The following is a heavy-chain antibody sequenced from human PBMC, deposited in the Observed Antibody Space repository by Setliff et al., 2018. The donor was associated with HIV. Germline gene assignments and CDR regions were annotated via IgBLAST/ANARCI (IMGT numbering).Heavy chain of an antibody. J-gene: IGHJ6*03. Sequence: ASVKVSCKTSGYTYTDARITWVRQAPGQGLEWMGWIDSFKGNTKYAQKFQGRVTMITDTSTNTAYMELKSLRSNDTAVYYCARYRDSSDPGFYYMDVWGKGATVTVSS. CDR3: ARYRDSSDPGFYYMDV. CDR2: IDSFKGNT. V-gene: IGHV1-18*01. CDR1: GYTYTDAR. D-gene: IGHD3-22*01.